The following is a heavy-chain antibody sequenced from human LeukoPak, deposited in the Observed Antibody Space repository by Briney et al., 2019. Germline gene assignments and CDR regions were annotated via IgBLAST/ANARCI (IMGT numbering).Heavy chain of an antibody. Sequence: GGSLRLSCAASGLTFSNYDMHWVRQAPGKGLEWVAFIRYDGSNKYYADSVKGRFTIPRDNSKNTLYLQMNSLRAEDTAIYYCAKTEGSGLVYYFMDVWGKGTTVTISS. V-gene: IGHV3-30*02. J-gene: IGHJ6*03. CDR2: IRYDGSNK. CDR3: AKTEGSGLVYYFMDV. D-gene: IGHD3-10*01. CDR1: GLTFSNYD.